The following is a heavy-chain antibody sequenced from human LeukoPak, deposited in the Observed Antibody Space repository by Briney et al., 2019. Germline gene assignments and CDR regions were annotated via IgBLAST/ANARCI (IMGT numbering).Heavy chain of an antibody. CDR3: ARWNDDVDY. V-gene: IGHV1-8*03. CDR1: GYTFTNYD. Sequence: ASVTVSFKASGYTFTNYDINWVRQAPGQGLEWMGWMNPNSGNTGYAQKFQGRVTITRNTSISTAYMELSSLRSEDTAVYYCARWNDDVDYWGQGTLVTASS. J-gene: IGHJ4*02. D-gene: IGHD1-1*01. CDR2: MNPNSGNT.